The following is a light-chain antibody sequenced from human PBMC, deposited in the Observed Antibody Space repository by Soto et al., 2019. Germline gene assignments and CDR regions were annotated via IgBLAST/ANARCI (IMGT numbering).Light chain of an antibody. CDR3: CSYAGSSTYV. CDR2: EGS. CDR1: SSDVGSYNF. J-gene: IGLJ1*01. V-gene: IGLV2-23*01. Sequence: QSALTQPASVSGSPGQSITISCTGTSSDVGSYNFVSWFQQHPGKAPKLMIYEGSERPSGVSNRFSGSKSGNTASLTISGFQAEDEADYYCCSYAGSSTYVFGTGTKVTVL.